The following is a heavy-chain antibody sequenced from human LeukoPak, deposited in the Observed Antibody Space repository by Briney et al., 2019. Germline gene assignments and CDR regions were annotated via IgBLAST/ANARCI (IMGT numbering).Heavy chain of an antibody. J-gene: IGHJ3*01. CDR2: ISWNSAAI. V-gene: IGHV3-9*01. D-gene: IGHD3-10*01. CDR3: AKLYSGRIFDV. Sequence: GGSLRLSCAASGFTFDDYAMHWVRQAPGKGLEWVSGISWNSAAIGYADSVKGRFTISRDNSKNTLYLQMSSLRAEDTAVYYCAKLYSGRIFDVWGQGTMVTVSP. CDR1: GFTFDDYA.